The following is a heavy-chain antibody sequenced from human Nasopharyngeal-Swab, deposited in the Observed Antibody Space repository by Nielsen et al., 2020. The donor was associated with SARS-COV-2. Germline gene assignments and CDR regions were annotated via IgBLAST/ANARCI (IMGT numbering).Heavy chain of an antibody. CDR2: IEGDGSST. CDR3: ARGGYFYHGAFDI. J-gene: IGHJ3*02. CDR1: GFTFGAYW. Sequence: GESLKISCAATGFTFGAYWMHWVRRTSGKGLVWVSRIEGDGSSTYYADSVSGRFTISRDNARNTLYLQMNSLRVDDTAVYYCARGGYFYHGAFDIWGQGTMVTVSS. D-gene: IGHD5-12*01. V-gene: IGHV3-74*01.